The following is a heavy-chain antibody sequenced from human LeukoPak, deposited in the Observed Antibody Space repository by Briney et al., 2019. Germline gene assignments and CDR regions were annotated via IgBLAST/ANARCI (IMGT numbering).Heavy chain of an antibody. CDR2: INHSGST. CDR3: ARGSPLTIFGVVRLKNWFDP. CDR1: GGSFSGYY. D-gene: IGHD3-3*01. V-gene: IGHV4-34*01. J-gene: IGHJ5*02. Sequence: SETLSLTCAVYGGSFSGYYWSWIRQPPGKGLEWIGEINHSGSTHYNPSLKSRVTISVDTSKNQFSLKLSSVTAADTAVYYCARGSPLTIFGVVRLKNWFDPWGQGTLVTVSS.